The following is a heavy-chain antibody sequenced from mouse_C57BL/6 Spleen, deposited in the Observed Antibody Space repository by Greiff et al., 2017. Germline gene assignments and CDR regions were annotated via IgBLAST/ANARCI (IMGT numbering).Heavy chain of an antibody. CDR2: IYPGSGST. CDR1: GYTFTSYW. Sequence: VQLQQPGAELVKPGASVKMPCKASGYTFTSYWITWVKQRPGQGLEWIGDIYPGSGSTNYIEKFKSKATLTVVTSSSTAYMQLSSLTSEDSAVYYCARKDYGNTRAMDYWGQGTSVTVSS. CDR3: ARKDYGNTRAMDY. V-gene: IGHV1-55*01. J-gene: IGHJ4*01. D-gene: IGHD2-1*01.